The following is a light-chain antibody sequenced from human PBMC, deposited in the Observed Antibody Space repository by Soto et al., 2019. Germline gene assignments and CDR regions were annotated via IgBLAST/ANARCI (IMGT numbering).Light chain of an antibody. CDR2: DAS. V-gene: IGKV3-11*01. CDR1: QSVSSN. Sequence: EDVLTQSPATLSLSPGERATLSCRASQSVSSNLAWYQQRPGQAPRLLIYDASNRATGIPARFSGSGSGTDFTLTISSLQPEEFALYYCHQRSNWPPTFGGGTKVEIK. CDR3: HQRSNWPPT. J-gene: IGKJ4*01.